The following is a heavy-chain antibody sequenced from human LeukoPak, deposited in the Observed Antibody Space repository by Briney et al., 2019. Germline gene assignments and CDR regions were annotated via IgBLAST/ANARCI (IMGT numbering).Heavy chain of an antibody. CDR1: GYTFTSYA. D-gene: IGHD6-19*01. CDR3: ATGGGGWYKDYFDY. J-gene: IGHJ4*02. Sequence: GASVKVSCKASGYTFTSYAMHWVRQAPGQRLEWMGWINAGNGNTKYSQKFQGRVTITRDTSASTAYMELSSLRSEDTAVYYCATGGGGWYKDYFDYWGQGTLVTVSS. CDR2: INAGNGNT. V-gene: IGHV1-3*01.